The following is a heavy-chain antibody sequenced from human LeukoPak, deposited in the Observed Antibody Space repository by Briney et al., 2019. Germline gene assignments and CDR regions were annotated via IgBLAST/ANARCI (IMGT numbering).Heavy chain of an antibody. D-gene: IGHD3-16*01. CDR2: INWNGGST. J-gene: IGHJ6*03. V-gene: IGHV3-20*04. CDR3: ARRRRVVCPDSYYYYYYMDV. CDR1: GFTLDDYG. Sequence: GGSLRLSCAASGFTLDDYGMSWVRQAPGKGLEWVSGINWNGGSTGYADSVKGRFTISRDNAKNSLYLQMNSLRAEDTALYYCARRRRVVCPDSYYYYYYMDVWGKGTTVTVSS.